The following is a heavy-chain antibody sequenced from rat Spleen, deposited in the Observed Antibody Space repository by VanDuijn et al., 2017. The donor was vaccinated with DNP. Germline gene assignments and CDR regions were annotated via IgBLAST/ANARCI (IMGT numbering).Heavy chain of an antibody. D-gene: IGHD1-11*01. CDR1: GITFSDYY. V-gene: IGHV5S11*01. CDR3: AKAGGYSPWYFDY. CDR2: ISTGGGNT. J-gene: IGHJ2*01. Sequence: EVQLVESGGGLVQPGRSLKLSCAASGITFSDYYMAWVRQAPTKGLEWVAAISTGGGNTYYRDSVKGRFTISRDNARSTLYLQMDSLRSEETATYYCAKAGGYSPWYFDYWGQGVMVTVSS.